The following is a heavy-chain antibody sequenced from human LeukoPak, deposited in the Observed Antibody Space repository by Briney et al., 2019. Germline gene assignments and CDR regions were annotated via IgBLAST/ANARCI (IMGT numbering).Heavy chain of an antibody. CDR2: ISYDGSNK. D-gene: IGHD3-10*01. J-gene: IGHJ4*02. CDR1: EFTFSSYS. CDR3: ARGPSGSQIDY. V-gene: IGHV3-30-3*01. Sequence: GGSLRLSCAASEFTFSSYSMHWVRQAPGKGLEWVAVISYDGSNKYYGDSVKGRFTISRDNSKNTLYLQMNNLRTEDTAVYYCARGPSGSQIDYWGQGTLVTVSS.